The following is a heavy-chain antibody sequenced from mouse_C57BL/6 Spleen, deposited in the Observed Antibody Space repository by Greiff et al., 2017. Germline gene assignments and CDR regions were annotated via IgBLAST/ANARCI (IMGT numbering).Heavy chain of an antibody. J-gene: IGHJ4*01. D-gene: IGHD2-2*01. CDR2: LSPGSGNT. V-gene: IGHV1-66*01. Sequence: VQLQQSGPELVKPGASVQISCKASGYSFTSYYIHWVKQRPGQGLEWIGWLSPGSGNTKYNEKFKGKATLTADTSSSTAYMQLSSLTSEDSAVYYCAREGYDHYAMDYWGQGTSVTVSS. CDR1: GYSFTSYY. CDR3: AREGYDHYAMDY.